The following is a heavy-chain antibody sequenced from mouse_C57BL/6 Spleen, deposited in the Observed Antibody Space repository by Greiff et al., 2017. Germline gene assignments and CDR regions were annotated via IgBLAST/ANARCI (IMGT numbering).Heavy chain of an antibody. CDR1: GYTFTSYW. Sequence: VQLQQPGAELVMPGASVKLSCKASGYTFTSYWMHWVKQRPGQGLEWIGEIDPSDSYTNYNQKFKGKSTLTVDKSSSTAYMQLSSLTSEDSAVYYCARCPYGNYGYWYFDVWGTGTTVTVSS. CDR3: ARCPYGNYGYWYFDV. D-gene: IGHD2-1*01. CDR2: IDPSDSYT. J-gene: IGHJ1*03. V-gene: IGHV1-69*01.